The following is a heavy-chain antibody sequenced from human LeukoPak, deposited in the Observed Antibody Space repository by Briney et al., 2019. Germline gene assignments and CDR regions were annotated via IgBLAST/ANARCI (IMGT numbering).Heavy chain of an antibody. Sequence: SQTLSLTCAISGDSVSSNSASWIWIRQSPSRGLEWLGRAYHRSKWSNDYAGSVRSRITINPDTTKNQFSLLLNSVTPEDTAIYYCARGRGDLAARAFDIWGQGTMVTVSS. CDR2: AYHRSKWSN. J-gene: IGHJ3*02. V-gene: IGHV6-1*01. D-gene: IGHD6-6*01. CDR1: GDSVSSNSAS. CDR3: ARGRGDLAARAFDI.